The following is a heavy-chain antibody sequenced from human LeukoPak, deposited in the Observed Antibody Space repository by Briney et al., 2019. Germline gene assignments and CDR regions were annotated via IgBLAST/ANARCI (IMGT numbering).Heavy chain of an antibody. J-gene: IGHJ4*02. V-gene: IGHV3-23*01. CDR1: GLTFSSHG. D-gene: IGHD3-10*01. CDR2: ISGSGDYT. CDR3: AKVTYGSGTYGAFDS. Sequence: GGSLRLSCAASGLTFSSHGMSWVRQAPGKGLEWDSTISGSGDYTYYADSVKGRFTISRDNSKNTLYLQMNSLRAEDTAVYYCAKVTYGSGTYGAFDSWGQGTLVTVSS.